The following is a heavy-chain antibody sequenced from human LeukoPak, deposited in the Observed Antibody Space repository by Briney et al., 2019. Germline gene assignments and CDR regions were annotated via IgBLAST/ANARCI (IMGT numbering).Heavy chain of an antibody. V-gene: IGHV4-39*02. CDR1: GGSISSSSYY. Sequence: PSETLSLTCTVSGGSISSSSYYWGWIRQPRGKGLEWIGSIYYSGSTYYNPSLKSRVTISVDTSKNHFSLKLSSVTAADTAVYYCARLATGCSSTSCTNYHYYGMDVWGQGTTVTVSS. CDR2: IYYSGST. CDR3: ARLATGCSSTSCTNYHYYGMDV. D-gene: IGHD2-2*01. J-gene: IGHJ6*02.